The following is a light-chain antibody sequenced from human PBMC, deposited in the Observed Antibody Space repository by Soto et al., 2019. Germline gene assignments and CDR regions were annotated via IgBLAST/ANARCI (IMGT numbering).Light chain of an antibody. J-gene: IGKJ3*01. CDR1: QTINSY. CDR2: DAS. V-gene: IGKV1-39*01. CDR3: QHGGA. Sequence: DIQMTQSPSSLSASVGDRVTITCRASQTINSYLHWYQQKPGKAPKLLIFDASNLQSGVPSRFSCSGSGTDFTLTISTLQPEDFATYYCQHGGAFGPGTKVDIK.